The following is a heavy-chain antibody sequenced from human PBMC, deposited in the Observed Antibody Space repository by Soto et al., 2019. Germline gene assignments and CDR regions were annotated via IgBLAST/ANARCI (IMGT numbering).Heavy chain of an antibody. CDR3: ARVPDDRSGLWNYNWFDP. D-gene: IGHD1-7*01. Sequence: SETLSLTCTVSGGSISSSSYYWGWIRQPPGKGLEWIGSIYYSGSTYYNPSLKSRVTISVDTSKNQFSLKLSSVTAADTAVYYCARVPDDRSGLWNYNWFDPWGQGTLVTVPS. V-gene: IGHV4-39*01. CDR2: IYYSGST. CDR1: GGSISSSSYY. J-gene: IGHJ5*02.